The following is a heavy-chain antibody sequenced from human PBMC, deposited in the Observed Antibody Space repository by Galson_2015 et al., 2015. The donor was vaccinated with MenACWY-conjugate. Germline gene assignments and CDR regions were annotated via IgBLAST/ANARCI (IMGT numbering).Heavy chain of an antibody. V-gene: IGHV1-69*13. Sequence: SVKVSCKASGGTFSSYAISWVRQAPGQGLEWMGGIIPIFGTANYAQKLQGRVTITADESTSTAYMELSSLRSEDTAVYYCASVGGSSGSEGYYYYYGMDVWGQGTTVTVSS. CDR1: GGTFSSYA. D-gene: IGHD6-19*01. CDR2: IIPIFGTA. J-gene: IGHJ6*02. CDR3: ASVGGSSGSEGYYYYYGMDV.